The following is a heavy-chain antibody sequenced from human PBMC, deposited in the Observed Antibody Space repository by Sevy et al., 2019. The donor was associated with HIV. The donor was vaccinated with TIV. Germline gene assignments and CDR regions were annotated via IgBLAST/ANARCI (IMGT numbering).Heavy chain of an antibody. V-gene: IGHV4-39*01. J-gene: IGHJ4*02. CDR3: ASQGVFGSY. CDR1: GGSISSSSYY. Sequence: SETLSLTCTVSGGSISSSSYYWGWIRQPPGKGLEWIGSIYYSGSTYYNPSLKSRVTISVDTSKNQFSLKLSSVTAADTAVYYCASQGVFGSYWGQGTLVTVSS. D-gene: IGHD6-13*01. CDR2: IYYSGST.